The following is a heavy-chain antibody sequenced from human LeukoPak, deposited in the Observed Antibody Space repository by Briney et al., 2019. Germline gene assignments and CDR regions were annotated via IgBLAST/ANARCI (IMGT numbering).Heavy chain of an antibody. CDR3: ARHGLKRILTVTTRFWFDP. Sequence: SETLSLTCTVSGGSISSSSYYWGWIRQPPGKGLEWIGSIYYSGSTYYNPSLKGRVTISVDTSKNQFSLKLSSVTAADTAVYYCARHGLKRILTVTTRFWFDPWGQGTLVTVSS. V-gene: IGHV4-39*01. CDR1: GGSISSSSYY. J-gene: IGHJ5*02. CDR2: IYYSGST. D-gene: IGHD4-17*01.